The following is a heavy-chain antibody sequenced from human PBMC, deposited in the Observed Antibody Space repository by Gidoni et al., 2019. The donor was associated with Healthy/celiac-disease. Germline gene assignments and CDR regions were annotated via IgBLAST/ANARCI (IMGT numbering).Heavy chain of an antibody. Sequence: EVQLLESGGGLVQPGGSLRLSCAASGFPFSSYAMSWVRQAPGKGLEWVSAISGSGGSTYYADSVKGRFTISRDNSKNTLYLQMNSLRAEDTAVYYCAKLKTTYYYDSSGYYRFDPWGQGTLVTVSS. D-gene: IGHD3-22*01. CDR1: GFPFSSYA. V-gene: IGHV3-23*01. CDR3: AKLKTTYYYDSSGYYRFDP. CDR2: ISGSGGST. J-gene: IGHJ5*02.